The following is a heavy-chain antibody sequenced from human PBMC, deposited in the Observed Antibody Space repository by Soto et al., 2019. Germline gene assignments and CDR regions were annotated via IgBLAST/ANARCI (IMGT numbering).Heavy chain of an antibody. Sequence: QITLKESGPTLVKPTQTLTLTCTFSGFSLTTRGVGVGWIRQPPGKALECLALIYWDDDKRYSPSLQSRLSITKDTSKNQMVLTMTNVNPADTATYYCAHIPNYYQYAWFDPWGQGTLVSVSS. CDR2: IYWDDDK. V-gene: IGHV2-5*02. J-gene: IGHJ5*02. CDR3: AHIPNYYQYAWFDP. D-gene: IGHD3-16*01. CDR1: GFSLTTRGVG.